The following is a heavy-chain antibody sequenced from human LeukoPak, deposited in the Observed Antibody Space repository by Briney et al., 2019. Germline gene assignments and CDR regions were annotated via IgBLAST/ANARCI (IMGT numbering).Heavy chain of an antibody. CDR3: ARDRIAVADNWFDP. Sequence: GGSLRLSCAASGFTFSSYWMHWVRQAPGKGPEWVSRITGDGSSTSYVDSVKGRFTISRDNAKNTLYLQMNSLRIEDTAVYYCARDRIAVADNWFDPWGQGTLVTVSS. CDR1: GFTFSSYW. V-gene: IGHV3-74*01. J-gene: IGHJ5*02. CDR2: ITGDGSST. D-gene: IGHD6-19*01.